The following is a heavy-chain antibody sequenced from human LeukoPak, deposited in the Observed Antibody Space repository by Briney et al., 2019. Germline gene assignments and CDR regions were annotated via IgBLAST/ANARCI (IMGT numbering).Heavy chain of an antibody. V-gene: IGHV4-38-2*02. J-gene: IGHJ4*02. CDR2: IHHSGST. CDR1: GCSITSGYF. Sequence: SETLSLTCSVSGCSITSGYFWGWIRQPPGKGLKWIGSIHHSGSTFYNPSLKSRVTISLDTSKNQFALKLTSVTAADTAVYYCARVGPDYWGQGTLVTVSS. CDR3: ARVGPDY.